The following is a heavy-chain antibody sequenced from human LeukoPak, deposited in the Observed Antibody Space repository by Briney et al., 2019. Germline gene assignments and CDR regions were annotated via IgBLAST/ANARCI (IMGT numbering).Heavy chain of an antibody. CDR3: ASGVAVAESDAFDI. Sequence: GGSLRLSCAASGFTFSSYSMNWVRQAPGKGLEWVSYISSSSSTIYYADSVKGRFTISRDNAKNSLYLQMNSLRAEDTAVYYCASGVAVAESDAFDIWGQGTMVTVSS. CDR1: GFTFSSYS. J-gene: IGHJ3*02. CDR2: ISSSSSTI. V-gene: IGHV3-48*01. D-gene: IGHD6-19*01.